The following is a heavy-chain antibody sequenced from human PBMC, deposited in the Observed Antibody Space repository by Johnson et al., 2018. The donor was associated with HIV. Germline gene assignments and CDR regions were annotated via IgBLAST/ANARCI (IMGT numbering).Heavy chain of an antibody. V-gene: IGHV3-9*01. CDR1: GFTFDDYA. CDR2: ISWNSGSI. D-gene: IGHD5-18*01. CDR3: AKIGDTAMVTGAFDI. Sequence: VQLVESRGGLVQPGRSLRLSCAASGFTFDDYAMHWVRQAPGKGLEWVSGISWNSGSIGYADSVKGRFTISRDNSKNTLYLQMNSLRAEDTAVYYCAKIGDTAMVTGAFDIWGQGTMVTVSS. J-gene: IGHJ3*02.